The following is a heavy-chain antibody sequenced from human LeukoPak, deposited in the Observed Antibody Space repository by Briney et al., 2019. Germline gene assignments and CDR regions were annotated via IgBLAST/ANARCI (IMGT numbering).Heavy chain of an antibody. J-gene: IGHJ6*02. CDR3: ARDGLPTVTTWDGMDV. CDR2: INPSGGST. D-gene: IGHD4-17*01. Sequence: ASVKVSCKASGYTFTSYYMHWGRQAPGQGLEWMGIINPSGGSTSYAQKFQGRVTMTRDTSTSTVYMELSSLRSEDTAVYYCARDGLPTVTTWDGMDVWGQGTTVTVSS. CDR1: GYTFTSYY. V-gene: IGHV1-46*01.